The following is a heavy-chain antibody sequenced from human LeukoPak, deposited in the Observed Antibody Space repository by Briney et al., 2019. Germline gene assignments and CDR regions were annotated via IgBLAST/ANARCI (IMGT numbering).Heavy chain of an antibody. V-gene: IGHV3-43*02. D-gene: IGHD3-10*01. Sequence: GGSLRLSCAASGFTFSNYAMSWVRQAPGKGLEWVSVISGDGGNTCYADSVKGRFTISRDNNKNSQSLEMNSLRTEDTALYYCVKDTASTIRGQFDFWGQGTLVTVSS. J-gene: IGHJ4*02. CDR2: ISGDGGNT. CDR3: VKDTASTIRGQFDF. CDR1: GFTFSNYA.